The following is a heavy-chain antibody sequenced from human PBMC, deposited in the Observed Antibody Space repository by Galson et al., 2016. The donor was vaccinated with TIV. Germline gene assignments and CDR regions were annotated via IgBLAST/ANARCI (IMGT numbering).Heavy chain of an antibody. Sequence: SLRLSCAASGFIVNDNYMTWVRQAPGKGLEWVSVVYSGGSAYYADSVKGRFTISRDNSKNTLYLQMNSLRAEDTAVYYCARDRRFCGIECYYRCYYGMDVWGQGTTVTVSS. CDR1: GFIVNDNY. V-gene: IGHV3-66*02. D-gene: IGHD2-21*01. J-gene: IGHJ6*02. CDR3: ARDRRFCGIECYYRCYYGMDV. CDR2: VYSGGSA.